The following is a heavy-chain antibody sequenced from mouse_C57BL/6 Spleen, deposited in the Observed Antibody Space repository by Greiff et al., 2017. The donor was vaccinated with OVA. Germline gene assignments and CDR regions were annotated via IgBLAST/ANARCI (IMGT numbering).Heavy chain of an antibody. V-gene: IGHV1-26*01. D-gene: IGHD1-1*01. CDR1: GYTFTDYY. CDR2: INPNNGGT. Sequence: EVQLQQSGPELVKPGASVKISCKASGYTFTDYYMNWVKQSHGKSLEWIGDINPNNGGTSYNQKFKGKATLTVDKSSSTAYMELRSLTSEDSAVYYWARKRVYGSSYSYWYFDVWGTGTTVTVSS. J-gene: IGHJ1*03. CDR3: ARKRVYGSSYSYWYFDV.